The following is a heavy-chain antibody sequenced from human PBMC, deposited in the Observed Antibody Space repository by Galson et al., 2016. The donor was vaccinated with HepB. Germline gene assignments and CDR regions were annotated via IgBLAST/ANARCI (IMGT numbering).Heavy chain of an antibody. CDR2: IYPSGIT. J-gene: IGHJ6*02. D-gene: IGHD3-9*01. CDR3: ARDQGYFDWLNRKYYGMDV. CDR1: GGSMTGYF. Sequence: LSLTCTVSGGSMTGYFWSWVRQPAGTGLEWIGRIYPSGITNYNPSLKSRVTMSVDTSQNQFSLRLTSVTAADTAVYFCARDQGYFDWLNRKYYGMDVWGQGTTVTVSS. V-gene: IGHV4-4*07.